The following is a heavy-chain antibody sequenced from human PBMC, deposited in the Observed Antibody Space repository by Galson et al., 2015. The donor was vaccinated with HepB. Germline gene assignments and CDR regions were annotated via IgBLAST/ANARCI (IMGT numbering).Heavy chain of an antibody. CDR1: GFTFSSYW. J-gene: IGHJ6*02. D-gene: IGHD6-25*01. Sequence: SLRLSCAASGFTFSSYWMSWVRQAPGKGLEWVANIKQDGSEKYYVDSVKGRFTISRDNAKNSLYLHMNSLRAEDTAVYYCARAGSSYYYYGMDVWGQGTTVTVSS. CDR3: ARAGSSYYYYGMDV. CDR2: IKQDGSEK. V-gene: IGHV3-7*03.